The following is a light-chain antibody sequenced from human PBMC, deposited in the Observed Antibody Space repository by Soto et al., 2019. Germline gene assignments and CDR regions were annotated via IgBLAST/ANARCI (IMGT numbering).Light chain of an antibody. Sequence: DIQLTQSPSFLSASVGDRVTITCRASQGISSYLAWYQQKPGKAPKLLIYAASTLQSGVPSRFSGSGSGTEFTLTISSLQPEDFATYYCQEYDSVRLTFGGGTKVEVK. J-gene: IGKJ4*01. CDR1: QGISSY. CDR2: AAS. V-gene: IGKV1-9*01. CDR3: QEYDSVRLT.